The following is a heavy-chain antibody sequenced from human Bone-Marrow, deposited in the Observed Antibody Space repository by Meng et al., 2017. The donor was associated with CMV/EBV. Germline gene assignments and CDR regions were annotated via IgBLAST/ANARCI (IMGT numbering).Heavy chain of an antibody. CDR3: ATEVVIKEFEKDAFDI. V-gene: IGHV3-15*01. D-gene: IGHD3-10*01. CDR2: IRSKIDGGTT. CDR1: GFTFGNAW. J-gene: IGHJ3*02. Sequence: GESLMISCAASGFTFGNAWMSGVRQAPGKGLEWVGRIRSKIDGGTTDYAAPVKGRYTISRDDSKNALFVRMNSLKTEDTAIYFCATEVVIKEFEKDAFDIWGQGTMVTVSS.